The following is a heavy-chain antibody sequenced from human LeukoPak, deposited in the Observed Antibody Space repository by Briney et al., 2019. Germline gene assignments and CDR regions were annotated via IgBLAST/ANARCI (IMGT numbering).Heavy chain of an antibody. Sequence: PSETLSLTCTVSGYSICSGYYWGWIRQPPGKGLEWIGSIYHCGSTYYNPSLKSRVTISVDTSKNQFSLKLSSVTAADTAVYYCAILSIAAAEDYWGQGTLVTVSS. CDR2: IYHCGST. D-gene: IGHD6-13*01. J-gene: IGHJ4*02. CDR1: GYSICSGYY. V-gene: IGHV4-38-2*02. CDR3: AILSIAAAEDY.